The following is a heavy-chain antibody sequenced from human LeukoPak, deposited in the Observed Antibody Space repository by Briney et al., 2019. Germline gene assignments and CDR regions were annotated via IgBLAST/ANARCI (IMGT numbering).Heavy chain of an antibody. Sequence: GGSLRLSCVASGFTFSDYYMSWIRQAPGKGLEWVSYISSSRSYTYYADSVKGRFTNSRDNSGNTLYLQMNSLRAEDTAVYYCARVQGSGLPRWYWGQGTLVTVSS. J-gene: IGHJ4*02. D-gene: IGHD2-15*01. CDR3: ARVQGSGLPRWY. CDR1: GFTFSDYY. V-gene: IGHV3-11*06. CDR2: ISSSRSYT.